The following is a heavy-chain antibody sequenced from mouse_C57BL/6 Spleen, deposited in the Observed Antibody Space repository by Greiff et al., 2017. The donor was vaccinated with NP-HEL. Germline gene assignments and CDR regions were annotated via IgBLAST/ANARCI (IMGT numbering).Heavy chain of an antibody. V-gene: IGHV14-4*01. J-gene: IGHJ2*01. CDR1: GFNIKDDY. CDR2: IDPENGDT. CDR3: TTRITTVGVFDY. Sequence: EVQGVESGAELVRPGASVKLSCTASGFNIKDDYMHWVKQRPEQGLEWIGWIDPENGDTEYASKFQGKATITADTSSNTAYLQLSSLTSEDTAVYYCTTRITTVGVFDYWGQGTTLTVSS. D-gene: IGHD1-1*01.